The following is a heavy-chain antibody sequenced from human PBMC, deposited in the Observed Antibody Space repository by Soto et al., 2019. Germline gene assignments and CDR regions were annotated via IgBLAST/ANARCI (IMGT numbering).Heavy chain of an antibody. CDR1: GYTFTSYA. J-gene: IGHJ6*01. CDR3: ARVSPFGRDDYYYYGKDV. Sequence: ASVKVSCKASGYTFTSYAMHLVRQAPGQRLEWMGWINAGNGNTKYSQKFQGRVTITRDTSASTAYMELSSLRSEDTAGYYCARVSPFGRDDYYYYGKDVWRQGTTDTVSS. D-gene: IGHD1-26*01. V-gene: IGHV1-3*01. CDR2: INAGNGNT.